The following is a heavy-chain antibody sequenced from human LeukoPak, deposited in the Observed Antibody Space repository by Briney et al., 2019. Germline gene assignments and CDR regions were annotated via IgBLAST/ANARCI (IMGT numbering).Heavy chain of an antibody. J-gene: IGHJ4*02. Sequence: GESLKISCKGSGYSLTSYWIGWVRQMPGKGLEWMGIIYPGDSDTRYSPSFQGQVTISADESISTAYLQWSSLKASDTAMYYCARHSPSEGASSGYSFDYWGQGTLVTVSS. D-gene: IGHD3-22*01. CDR3: ARHSPSEGASSGYSFDY. CDR1: GYSLTSYW. CDR2: IYPGDSDT. V-gene: IGHV5-51*01.